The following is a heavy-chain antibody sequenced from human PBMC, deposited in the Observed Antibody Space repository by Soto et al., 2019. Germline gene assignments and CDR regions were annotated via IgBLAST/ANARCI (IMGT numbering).Heavy chain of an antibody. CDR1: GGSVSSGSYY. CDR2: IYYSGST. J-gene: IGHJ4*02. V-gene: IGHV4-61*01. D-gene: IGHD3-10*01. CDR3: ARERITMVRGVPDFDY. Sequence: PSETLSLTCTVSGGSVSSGSYYWSWIRQPPGKGLEWIGYIYYSGSTNYNPSLKSRVTISVDTSKNQFSLKLSSVTAADTAVYYCARERITMVRGVPDFDYWGQGTLVTVSS.